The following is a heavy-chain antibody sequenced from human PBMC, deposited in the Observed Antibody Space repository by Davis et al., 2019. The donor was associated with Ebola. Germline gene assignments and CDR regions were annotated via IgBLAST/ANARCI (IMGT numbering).Heavy chain of an antibody. CDR2: IYPGDSDT. CDR3: ARATYYYDSSGYYPNWFDP. Sequence: GESLKISCKGSGYSFTSYWIGWVRQMPGKGLEWMGIIYPGDSDTRYSPSFQGQVTISADKSISTAYLQWSSLKASDTAMYYCARATYYYDSSGYYPNWFDPWGQGTLVTVSS. D-gene: IGHD3-22*01. CDR1: GYSFTSYW. V-gene: IGHV5-51*01. J-gene: IGHJ5*02.